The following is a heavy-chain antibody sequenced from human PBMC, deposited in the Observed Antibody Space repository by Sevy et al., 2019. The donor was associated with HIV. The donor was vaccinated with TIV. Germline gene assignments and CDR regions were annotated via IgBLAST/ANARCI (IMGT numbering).Heavy chain of an antibody. V-gene: IGHV1-24*01. CDR2: FDPEDGET. CDR1: GYTLTKLS. D-gene: IGHD3-22*01. CDR3: ATTKDYYDNSGDPFDY. J-gene: IGHJ4*02. Sequence: ASVKVYCKVSGYTLTKLSMHWVRQAPGKGLEWMGSFDPEDGETIHAQRFQGRLSMTEDTSTETAYMELSSLSSEDTAVYYCATTKDYYDNSGDPFDYWGQGSLVTVSS.